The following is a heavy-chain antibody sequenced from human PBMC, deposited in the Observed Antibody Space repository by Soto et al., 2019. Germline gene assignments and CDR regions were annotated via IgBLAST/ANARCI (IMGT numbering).Heavy chain of an antibody. D-gene: IGHD4-17*01. V-gene: IGHV4-39*01. Sequence: QLQLQESGSGLVTPSETMSLTCIVSNGSISSRSSYWGWIRQTPGKVLEWIGSIYYIGNTYYNQAVKSRVTIPIDTSKTKFALKMNSVTAADTAVYFCGGQDYGAKGYYFENWGKGALVTFSS. CDR1: NGSISSRSSY. CDR2: IYYIGNT. J-gene: IGHJ4*02. CDR3: GGQDYGAKGYYFEN.